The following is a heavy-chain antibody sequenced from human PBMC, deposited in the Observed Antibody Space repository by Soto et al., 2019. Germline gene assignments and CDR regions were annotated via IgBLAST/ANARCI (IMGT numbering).Heavy chain of an antibody. CDR2: IYHSGIT. CDR3: ARGWDANS. Sequence: QVQMQESGPGLVKPSETLSLTCTVSGASVSSGYHYWGWIRQSPGKGLEYIGNIYHSGITNYNPSLKSRVTISADTSRNQFSLKVSSVTAADTAVYYCARGWDANSWGQGTLVTVSS. CDR1: GASVSSGYHY. V-gene: IGHV4-61*01. D-gene: IGHD6-19*01. J-gene: IGHJ4*02.